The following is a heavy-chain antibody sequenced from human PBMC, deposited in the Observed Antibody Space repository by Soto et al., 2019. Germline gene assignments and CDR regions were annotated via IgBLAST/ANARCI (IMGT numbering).Heavy chain of an antibody. CDR2: IIPIFGTA. Sequence: GASVKVSCKASGGTFSSYAISWVRQAPGQGLKWMGGIIPIFGTANYAQKFQGRVTITADESTSTAYMELSSLRSEDTAVYYCARGYDILTGYLNWGQGTLVTVSS. V-gene: IGHV1-69*13. CDR3: ARGYDILTGYLN. CDR1: GGTFSSYA. J-gene: IGHJ4*02. D-gene: IGHD3-9*01.